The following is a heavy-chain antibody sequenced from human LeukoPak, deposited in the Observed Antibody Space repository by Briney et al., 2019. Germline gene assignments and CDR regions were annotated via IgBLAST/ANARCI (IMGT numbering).Heavy chain of an antibody. CDR1: GYSFTRYF. J-gene: IGHJ4*02. CDR2: IIPSDGGT. Sequence: ASVKVYCKASGYSFTRYFIHWVRQAPGQGLEWMGIIIPSDGGTTYAQKFQGRVTMTRATSTSTVYMELSSLRSEDKAVYYCAGGKVVSIVRGVIKTNFDYWGQGTLVTVSS. CDR3: AGGKVVSIVRGVIKTNFDY. V-gene: IGHV1-46*01. D-gene: IGHD3-10*01.